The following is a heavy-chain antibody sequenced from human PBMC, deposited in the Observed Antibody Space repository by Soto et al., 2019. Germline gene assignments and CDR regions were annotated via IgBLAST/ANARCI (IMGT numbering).Heavy chain of an antibody. CDR3: AKDLNAWSGPDDPDRMTE. D-gene: IGHD2-21*02. J-gene: IGHJ4*02. CDR1: GFTFSSYA. CDR2: ISGSGGST. V-gene: IGHV3-23*01. Sequence: GGSLRLSCAASGFTFSSYAMSWVRQAPGKGLEWVSVISGSGGSTYYADSVKGRFTISRDNTKNTLYLQMNSLRTEDTALYYCAKDLNAWSGPDDPDRMTEWGQGSLVTVSS.